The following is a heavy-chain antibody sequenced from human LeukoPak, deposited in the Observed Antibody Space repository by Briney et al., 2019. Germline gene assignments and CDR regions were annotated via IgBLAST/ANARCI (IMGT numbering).Heavy chain of an antibody. CDR1: GFTFSSYT. CDR2: IMRTAADVA. Sequence: PGGSLSLSCAASGFTFSSYTMNWVRQAPGKGLEWISYIMRTAADVASYADSVEGRFTISRDDAKNSLYLQMNSLRDDDTAVYYCVRDWSYAFDLWGQGTMVTVSS. J-gene: IGHJ3*01. V-gene: IGHV3-48*02. CDR3: VRDWSYAFDL.